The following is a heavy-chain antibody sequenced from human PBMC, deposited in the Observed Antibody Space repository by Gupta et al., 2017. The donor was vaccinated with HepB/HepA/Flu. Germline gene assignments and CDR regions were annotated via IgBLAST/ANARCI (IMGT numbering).Heavy chain of an antibody. J-gene: IGHJ4*02. CDR1: GYSFTSYW. CDR3: ARGMDGSGWYEDY. V-gene: IGHV5-51*01. CDR2: IYPGDSDT. D-gene: IGHD6-19*01. Sequence: EVQLVQSGAEVKKPGESLQISCKGSGYSFTSYWIGRGRQMPWKGLEWMGIIYPGDSDTRYSPSFQGQVTISADKSISTAYLQWSSLKAADTAMYYCARGMDGSGWYEDYWGQGTLVTVSS.